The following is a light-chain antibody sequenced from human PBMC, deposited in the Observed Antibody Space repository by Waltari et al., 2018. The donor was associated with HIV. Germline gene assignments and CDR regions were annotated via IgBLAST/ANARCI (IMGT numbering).Light chain of an antibody. V-gene: IGLV2-14*01. J-gene: IGLJ3*02. CDR1: TTDFGLYNF. CDR3: TSFTSNYTVM. CDR2: EVS. Sequence: QSALTQPASVSGSPGQSITISVTGSTTDFGLYNFISWYQQHPGGVPKVIISEVSSRPSGVSSRFSGSKSGNTASLTISWLQTEDEADYYCTSFTSNYTVMFGGGTKVTVL.